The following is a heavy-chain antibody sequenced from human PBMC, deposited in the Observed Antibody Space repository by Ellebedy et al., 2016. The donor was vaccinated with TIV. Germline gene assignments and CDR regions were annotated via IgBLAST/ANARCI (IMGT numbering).Heavy chain of an antibody. Sequence: AASVKVSCKASGYTFTSYDINWVRQATGQGLEWMGWMNPNSGNTGYAQKFQGRVTITRNTSISTAYMELSSLRSEDTAVYYCARVYGSGSYLYYYYGMDVWGQGTMVTVSS. J-gene: IGHJ6*02. V-gene: IGHV1-8*03. D-gene: IGHD3-10*01. CDR3: ARVYGSGSYLYYYYGMDV. CDR2: MNPNSGNT. CDR1: GYTFTSYD.